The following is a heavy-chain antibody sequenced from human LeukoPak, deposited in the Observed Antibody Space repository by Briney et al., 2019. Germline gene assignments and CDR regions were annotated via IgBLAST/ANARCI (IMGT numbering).Heavy chain of an antibody. D-gene: IGHD6-13*01. CDR1: GGSISSYY. V-gene: IGHV4-59*01. CDR2: IYYSGST. J-gene: IGHJ5*02. CDR3: ARDGIIAAAVGFDP. Sequence: SETLSLTCTVSGGSISSYYWSWIRQPPGKGPEWIGYIYYSGSTNYNPSLKSRVTISVDTSKNQFSLKLSSVTAADTAVYYCARDGIIAAAVGFDPWGQGTLVTVSS.